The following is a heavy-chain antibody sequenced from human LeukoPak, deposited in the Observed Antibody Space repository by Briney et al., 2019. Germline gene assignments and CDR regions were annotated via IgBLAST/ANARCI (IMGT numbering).Heavy chain of an antibody. D-gene: IGHD1-26*01. CDR2: INEDGSTT. CDR3: VRDLGGRSGH. CDR1: GFTFSSNW. V-gene: IGHV3-74*01. J-gene: IGHJ4*02. Sequence: PGGSLRLSCAASGFTFSSNWMHWVRQAPGKGLVWVSRINEDGSTTNYADSVKGRATIFRDNAKNTLYLQMNSLRAEGTAVYYCVRDLGGRSGHGGQGTLVTVSS.